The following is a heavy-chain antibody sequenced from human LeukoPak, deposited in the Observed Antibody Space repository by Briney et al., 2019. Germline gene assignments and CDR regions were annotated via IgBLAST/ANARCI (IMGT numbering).Heavy chain of an antibody. CDR1: GFTFSSYS. V-gene: IGHV3-21*01. CDR3: ARDRGYSSGWNYFDY. CDR2: ISSSSSYI. Sequence: PGGSLRLSCAASGFTFSSYSINWVRQAPGKGLEWVSSISSSSSYIYYADSVKGGFTISRDNAKNSLYLQMNSLRTEDTAVYYCARDRGYSSGWNYFDYWGQGTLVTVSS. D-gene: IGHD6-19*01. J-gene: IGHJ4*02.